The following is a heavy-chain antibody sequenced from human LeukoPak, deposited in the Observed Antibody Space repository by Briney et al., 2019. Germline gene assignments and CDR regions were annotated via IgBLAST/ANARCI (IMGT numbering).Heavy chain of an antibody. D-gene: IGHD6-6*01. J-gene: IGHJ5*02. Sequence: SVKVSCKASGGTFSSYAISWVRQAPGQGLEWMGRIIPILGIANYAQKFQGRVTITADKSTSTAYMELSSLRSEDTAVYYCATSIAARRGKNWFDPWGQGTLVTVSS. V-gene: IGHV1-69*04. CDR2: IIPILGIA. CDR3: ATSIAARRGKNWFDP. CDR1: GGTFSSYA.